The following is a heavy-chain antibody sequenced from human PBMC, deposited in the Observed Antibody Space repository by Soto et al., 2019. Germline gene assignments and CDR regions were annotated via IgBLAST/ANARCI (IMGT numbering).Heavy chain of an antibody. V-gene: IGHV4-59*01. D-gene: IGHD4-17*01. CDR2: IYHSGST. Sequence: PSETLSLTCTVSGGSISSYYWSWIRQPPGKGLEWIGSIYHSGSTNYSPSLKSRVTISVDTSKNQFSLKLSSVTAADTAVYYCSRSDGDYVFDYWGQGTLVTVSS. CDR3: SRSDGDYVFDY. CDR1: GGSISSYY. J-gene: IGHJ4*02.